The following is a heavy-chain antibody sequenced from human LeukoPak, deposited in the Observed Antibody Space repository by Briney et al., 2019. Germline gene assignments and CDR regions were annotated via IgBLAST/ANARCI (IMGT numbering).Heavy chain of an antibody. CDR2: INTDGSST. CDR3: AREGGGITGQQLNY. V-gene: IGHV3-74*01. Sequence: PGGSLRLSCAASGFTFSSYWMHWVRQAPGKGLVWVSRINTDGSSTSYADSVKGRFTISRDNAKNTLYLQMNSLRAEDTAVYYCAREGGGITGQQLNYWGQGTLVTVSS. CDR1: GFTFSSYW. D-gene: IGHD3-16*02. J-gene: IGHJ4*02.